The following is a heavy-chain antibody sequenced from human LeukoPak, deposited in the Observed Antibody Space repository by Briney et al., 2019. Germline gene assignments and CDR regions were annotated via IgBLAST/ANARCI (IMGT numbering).Heavy chain of an antibody. CDR3: AKEITGYSYFDY. CDR1: GFTFSSYE. D-gene: IGHD3-9*01. V-gene: IGHV3-30*18. Sequence: GGSLRLSCAASGFTFSSYEMNWVRQAPGKGLEWVAVISYDGSTKYYADSVKGRFTISRDNSKNTLYLQMNSLRAEDTAVYYCAKEITGYSYFDYWGQGTLVTVSS. CDR2: ISYDGSTK. J-gene: IGHJ4*02.